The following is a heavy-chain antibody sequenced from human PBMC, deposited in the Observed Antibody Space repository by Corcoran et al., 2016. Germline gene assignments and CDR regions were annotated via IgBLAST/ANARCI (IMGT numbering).Heavy chain of an antibody. CDR1: GFTFSSYS. J-gene: IGHJ6*02. D-gene: IGHD6-13*01. CDR2: ISSSSSTI. Sequence: EVQLVESGGGLVQPGGSLRLSCAASGFTFSSYSMNWVRQAPGKGLEWVSYISSSSSTIYYADSVKGRFTISRDNAKNSLYLQMNSLRDEDTAVYYCARVGIAAPPTPYYYYGMDVWGQGTTVTVSS. CDR3: ARVGIAAPPTPYYYYGMDV. V-gene: IGHV3-48*02.